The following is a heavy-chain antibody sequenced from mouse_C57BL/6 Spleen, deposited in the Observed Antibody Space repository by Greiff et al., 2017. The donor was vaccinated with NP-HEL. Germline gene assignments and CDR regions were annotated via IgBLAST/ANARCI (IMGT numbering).Heavy chain of an antibody. CDR3: ARWDNFYAKDY. V-gene: IGHV14-3*01. J-gene: IGHJ4*01. CDR2: IDPASGNT. Sequence: EVKLVESVAELVRPGASVKLSCTASGFNIKNTYMHWVKQRPEQGLEWIGRIDPASGNTRYDPKLQGKATITADTSSNTAYLQLSSLTSEDTSIYYCARWDNFYAKDYWGQGTSVSASS. D-gene: IGHD1-3*01. CDR1: GFNIKNTY.